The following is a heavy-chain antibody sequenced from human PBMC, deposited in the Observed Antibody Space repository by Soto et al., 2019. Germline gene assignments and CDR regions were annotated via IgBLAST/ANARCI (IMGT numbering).Heavy chain of an antibody. CDR1: GFTFSSYG. Sequence: GGSLRLSCAASGFTFSSYGMHWARQAPGKGLEWVAVISYDGSNKYYADSVKGRFTISRDNSKNTLYLQMNSLRAEDTAVYYCAKDAAFDIWGQGTMVTVSS. J-gene: IGHJ3*02. CDR2: ISYDGSNK. V-gene: IGHV3-30*18. CDR3: AKDAAFDI.